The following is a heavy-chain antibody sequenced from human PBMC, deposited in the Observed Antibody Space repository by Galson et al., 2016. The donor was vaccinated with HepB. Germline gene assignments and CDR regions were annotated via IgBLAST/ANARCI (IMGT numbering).Heavy chain of an antibody. CDR1: GLSVSGYT. Sequence: SLRLSCAVSGLSVSGYTMNWVRQAPGKGLEWISFISRSGPIDYADSVKGRFTISRDNANNSLYLQMNSLRAEDTAVYYFVSWDRTAPFDYWGQGTLVTVSS. J-gene: IGHJ4*02. CDR2: ISRSGPI. CDR3: VSWDRTAPFDY. D-gene: IGHD1-26*01. V-gene: IGHV3-48*01.